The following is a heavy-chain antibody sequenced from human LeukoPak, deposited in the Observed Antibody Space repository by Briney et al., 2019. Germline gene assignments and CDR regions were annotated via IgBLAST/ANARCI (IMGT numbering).Heavy chain of an antibody. J-gene: IGHJ4*02. CDR3: ASQPRGSQWLVSYFDY. V-gene: IGHV4-59*08. D-gene: IGHD6-19*01. CDR2: IYYSGST. CDR1: GGTISSYY. Sequence: SETMSLTCNVSGGTISSYYWSWILQPPGKGLEWIGYIYYSGSTNYNPSLKSRVTISVDTSKNQFALKLSSVTAADTAVYYCASQPRGSQWLVSYFDYWGQRTLVTVSS.